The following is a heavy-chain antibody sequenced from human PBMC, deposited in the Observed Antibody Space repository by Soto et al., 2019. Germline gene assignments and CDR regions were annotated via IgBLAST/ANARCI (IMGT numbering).Heavy chain of an antibody. CDR3: ARDRSPDSDNNVLDALDI. V-gene: IGHV3-7*04. J-gene: IGHJ3*02. Sequence: EVQLVESGGGLVQPGGSLRLSCADSGFMFSGYWMPWVRQAPGKGLEWVANINQDGMVTHYADSVTGRFPISRDNAKNSLYLLIDGLRAEDTAVYFCARDRSPDSDNNVLDALDIWGHGTRVTVSS. CDR1: GFMFSGYW. D-gene: IGHD3-10*01. CDR2: INQDGMVT.